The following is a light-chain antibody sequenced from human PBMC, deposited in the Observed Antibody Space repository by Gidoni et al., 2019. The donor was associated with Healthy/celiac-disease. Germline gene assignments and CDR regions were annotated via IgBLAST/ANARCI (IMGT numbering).Light chain of an antibody. CDR2: AAS. CDR1: QGIHNF. V-gene: IGKV1-9*01. Sequence: DIQLTQSPSFLSASVGDRVTITCRASQGIHNFCAWYQQKPGKAPKLLIYAASTLQSGVPPRFSGSGSGTEFTLTISRLQPEDFATYYCQQLSDYPRTFGGGTKVEIK. J-gene: IGKJ4*01. CDR3: QQLSDYPRT.